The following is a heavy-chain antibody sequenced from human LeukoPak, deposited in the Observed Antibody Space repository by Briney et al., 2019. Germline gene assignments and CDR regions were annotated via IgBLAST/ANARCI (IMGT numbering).Heavy chain of an antibody. Sequence: GRSLRLSCAASGFTFSSYGMHWVRQAPGKGLGWVAVIWYDGNNKYYEDSVKGRFTISRDNSKNTLYLQMNSLRAEDTAVYYCARDWGSGNSYYFDYWGQGTLVTVSS. V-gene: IGHV3-33*01. D-gene: IGHD3-10*01. CDR2: IWYDGNNK. J-gene: IGHJ4*02. CDR1: GFTFSSYG. CDR3: ARDWGSGNSYYFDY.